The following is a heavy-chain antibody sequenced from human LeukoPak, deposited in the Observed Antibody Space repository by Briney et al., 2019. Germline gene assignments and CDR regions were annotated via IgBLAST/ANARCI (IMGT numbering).Heavy chain of an antibody. CDR2: IYYSGST. Sequence: PSETLSLTCTVSGGSISSSSYYWGWIRQPPGKGLEWIGSIYYSGSTYYNPSLKSRVTISVDTSKNQFSLKLSSVTAADTAVYYCARRYDFWSGRTKYYYGMDVWGQGTTVTVSS. CDR1: GGSISSSSYY. D-gene: IGHD3-3*01. V-gene: IGHV4-39*01. CDR3: ARRYDFWSGRTKYYYGMDV. J-gene: IGHJ6*02.